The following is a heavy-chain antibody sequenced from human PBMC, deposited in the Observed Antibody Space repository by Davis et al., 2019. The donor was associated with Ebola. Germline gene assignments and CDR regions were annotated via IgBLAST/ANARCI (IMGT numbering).Heavy chain of an antibody. D-gene: IGHD5-24*01. Sequence: GESLKISCAASGFTFSSYAMSWVRQAPGKGLEWVSAISGSGGSTYYADSVKGRFTISRDNSKNTLYLQMNSLRAEDTAVYYCAKDPKRRDGYNWDWFDPWGQGTLITVSS. J-gene: IGHJ5*02. CDR2: ISGSGGST. CDR3: AKDPKRRDGYNWDWFDP. V-gene: IGHV3-23*01. CDR1: GFTFSSYA.